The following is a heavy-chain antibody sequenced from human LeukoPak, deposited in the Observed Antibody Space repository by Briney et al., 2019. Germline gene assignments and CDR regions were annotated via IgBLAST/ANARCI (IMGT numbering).Heavy chain of an antibody. J-gene: IGHJ4*02. CDR1: GFTFSSYA. CDR2: ISSNGGST. D-gene: IGHD2-2*02. V-gene: IGHV3-64*01. Sequence: GGSLRLSCAASGFTFSSYAMHWVRQAPGKGLEYVSAISSNGGSTYYANSVKGRFTISRDNSKNTLYLQMGSLGAEDMAVYYCARDLYCSSTSCYIDWGQGTLVTVSS. CDR3: ARDLYCSSTSCYID.